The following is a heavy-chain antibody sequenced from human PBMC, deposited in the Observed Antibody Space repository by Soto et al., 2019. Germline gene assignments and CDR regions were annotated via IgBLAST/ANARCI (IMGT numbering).Heavy chain of an antibody. CDR2: ISYDGGNK. Sequence: GGSLRLSCAASGFTFSSYGMHWVRQAPGKGLEWVAVISYDGGNKYYADSVKGRFTISRDNSKNTLYLQMNSLRAEDTAVYYCAKGSGYCSSSSCSREFHYYYGMDVWGQGTTVTVSS. CDR1: GFTFSSYG. D-gene: IGHD2-2*01. CDR3: AKGSGYCSSSSCSREFHYYYGMDV. V-gene: IGHV3-30*18. J-gene: IGHJ6*02.